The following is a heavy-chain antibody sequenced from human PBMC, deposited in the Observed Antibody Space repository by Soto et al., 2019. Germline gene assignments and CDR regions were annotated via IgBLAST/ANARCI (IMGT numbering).Heavy chain of an antibody. Sequence: PSETLSLTCTVSGGSISSYYWSWIRQPPGKGLEWIGYIYYSGSTNYNPSLKSRVTISVDTSKNQFSLKLSSVTAADTAVYYCARVLGYYDSSGQYYGMDVWGQGTTVTVSS. J-gene: IGHJ6*02. CDR1: GGSISSYY. V-gene: IGHV4-59*01. CDR3: ARVLGYYDSSGQYYGMDV. CDR2: IYYSGST. D-gene: IGHD3-22*01.